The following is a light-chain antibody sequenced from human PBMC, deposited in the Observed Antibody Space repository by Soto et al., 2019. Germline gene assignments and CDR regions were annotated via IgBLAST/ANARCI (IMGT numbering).Light chain of an antibody. V-gene: IGKV3-15*01. CDR1: PGVSSF. J-gene: IGKJ2*01. CDR3: QQSNSWPLT. Sequence: EIVMTQSPLTLSVSPGERATVSCRASPGVSSFLAWYQQKPGQSPRLLIYGASTRATGIQARFSGSGSGTDFTLTISSLQSEDVAVYYGQQSNSWPLTIGQGTHLQIK. CDR2: GAS.